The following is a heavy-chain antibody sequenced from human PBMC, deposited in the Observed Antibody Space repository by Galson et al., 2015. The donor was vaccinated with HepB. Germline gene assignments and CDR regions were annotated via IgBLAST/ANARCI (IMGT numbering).Heavy chain of an antibody. CDR3: AKDYNEYDAVDI. Sequence: SLRLSCAASGFTFSSYGMHWVRQAPGKGLEWVAVISYDGSNKYYADSVKGRFTISRDNSKNTLYLQMNSLRAEDTAVYYCAKDYNEYDAVDIWGQGTMVTVSS. CDR2: ISYDGSNK. CDR1: GFTFSSYG. V-gene: IGHV3-30*18. D-gene: IGHD1-1*01. J-gene: IGHJ3*02.